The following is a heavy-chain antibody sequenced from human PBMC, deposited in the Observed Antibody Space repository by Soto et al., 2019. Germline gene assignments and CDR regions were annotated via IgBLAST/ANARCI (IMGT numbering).Heavy chain of an antibody. CDR1: GYTFTSYD. CDR3: ASAIAVASTGFDY. J-gene: IGHJ4*02. D-gene: IGHD6-19*01. V-gene: IGHV1-8*01. Sequence: ASVKVSCKASGYTFTSYDINWVRQATGQGLEWLGWMNPNSGNTGYAQKFQGRVTMTRNTSIGTAYMELSSLRSEDTAAYYCASAIAVASTGFDYWGQGTLVTVSS. CDR2: MNPNSGNT.